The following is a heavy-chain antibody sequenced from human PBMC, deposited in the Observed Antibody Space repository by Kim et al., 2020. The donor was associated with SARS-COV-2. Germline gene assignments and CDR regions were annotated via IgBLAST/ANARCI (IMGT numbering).Heavy chain of an antibody. V-gene: IGHV3-30*03. CDR1: GFTFDSYA. Sequence: GGSLRLSCETSGFTFDSYAMHWVRQAPGKGLEWVAVISSDGNNEDFADPVKGRFTISRDNSRNTLYLHLSRLKAEDTAVYFCARAPSASRAINTPFFQYWGQGTLVTVSS. CDR3: ARAPSASRAINTPFFQY. CDR2: ISSDGNNE. J-gene: IGHJ1*01. D-gene: IGHD5-12*01.